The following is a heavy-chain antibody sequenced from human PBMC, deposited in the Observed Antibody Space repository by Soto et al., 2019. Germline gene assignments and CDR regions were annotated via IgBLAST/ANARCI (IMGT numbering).Heavy chain of an antibody. Sequence: EVQLVESGGGLVKPGGSLRLSCAGSGFTFSIYTFHWVRQAPGKGLEWVSSITSSSTYIYYADSVKGRFTISRDNAKRSVSLQLNSLRGEDTAVYYCARDNSGGLHDDFDIWGQGTMVSVS. V-gene: IGHV3-21*01. J-gene: IGHJ3*02. D-gene: IGHD1-26*01. CDR2: ITSSSTYI. CDR1: GFTFSIYT. CDR3: ARDNSGGLHDDFDI.